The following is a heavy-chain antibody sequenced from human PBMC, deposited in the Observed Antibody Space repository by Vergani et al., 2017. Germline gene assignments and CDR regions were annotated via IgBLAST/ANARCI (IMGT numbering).Heavy chain of an antibody. CDR3: ARLSGSYSSVDY. CDR1: GGSISSSSYY. J-gene: IGHJ4*02. D-gene: IGHD1-26*01. V-gene: IGHV4-39*01. Sequence: QLQLQESGPGLVKPSETLSLTCTVSGGSISSSSYYWGWIRQPPGTGLEWIGSIYYSGSTYYNPSLKSRVTISVDTSKNQFSLKLSSVTAADTAVYYCARLSGSYSSVDYWGQGTLVTVSS. CDR2: IYYSGST.